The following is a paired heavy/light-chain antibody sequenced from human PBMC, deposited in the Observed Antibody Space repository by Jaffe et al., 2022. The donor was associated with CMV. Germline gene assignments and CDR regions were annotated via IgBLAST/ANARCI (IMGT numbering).Light chain of an antibody. CDR1: QSVSTY. CDR2: DAS. J-gene: IGKJ4*01. Sequence: EIVLTQSPVTLSLSPGDRATLSCRASQSVSTYLAWYQQKPGQAPRLLIYDASNRATGIPARFSGSGSGTDFTLTISSLEPEDFAVYYCQQRSKWPPLTFGGGTKVEIK. V-gene: IGKV3-11*01. CDR3: QQRSKWPPLT.
Heavy chain of an antibody. CDR1: GYTFTDYS. V-gene: IGHV1-3*01. CDR3: ARGQLAARPDGLYYFDY. D-gene: IGHD6-6*01. CDR2: ITAGNGYP. Sequence: QVQLVQSGAEVKKPGASVKLSCKASGYTFTDYSMHWVRQAPGQSLEWMGWITAGNGYPKYSQKLHGRVTFSRDTYASTAYMEVSSLNSEDTAVYYCARGQLAARPDGLYYFDYWGQGTLVTVSS. J-gene: IGHJ4*02.